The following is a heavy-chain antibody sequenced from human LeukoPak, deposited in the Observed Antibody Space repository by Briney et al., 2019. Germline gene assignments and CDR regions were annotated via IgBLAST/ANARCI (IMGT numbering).Heavy chain of an antibody. Sequence: ASVKVSCKASGGTFSSYAISWVRQAPGQGLEWMGRIIPILGIANYAQKFQGRVTITADKSTSTAYMELSSLRPEDTAVYYCANGGYSYGFDYWGQGTLVTVSS. CDR1: GGTFSSYA. V-gene: IGHV1-69*04. D-gene: IGHD5-18*01. J-gene: IGHJ4*02. CDR3: ANGGYSYGFDY. CDR2: IIPILGIA.